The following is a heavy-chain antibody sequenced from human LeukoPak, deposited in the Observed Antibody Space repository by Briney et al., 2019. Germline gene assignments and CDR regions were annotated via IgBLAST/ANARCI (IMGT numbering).Heavy chain of an antibody. CDR3: ARSMYYYDSSGYSRFDY. CDR2: INPSGGSP. V-gene: IGHV1-46*01. J-gene: IGHJ4*02. D-gene: IGHD3-22*01. Sequence: ASVKVSCKASGYTFTSYHLHWVRQAPGQGLEWMGIINPSGGSPNYAQKFQGRVTMTRDMSTSTAYMELSSLRSEDTAVYYCARSMYYYDSSGYSRFDYWGQGTLVTVSS. CDR1: GYTFTSYH.